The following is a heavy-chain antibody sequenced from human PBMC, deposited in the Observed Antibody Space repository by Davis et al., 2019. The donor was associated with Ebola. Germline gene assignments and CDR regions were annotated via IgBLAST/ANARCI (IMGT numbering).Heavy chain of an antibody. CDR2: IYYSGST. J-gene: IGHJ3*02. CDR1: GGSISSGDYY. Sequence: PSETLSLTCTVSGGSISSGDYYWSWIRQPPGKGLEWIGYIYYSGSTYYNPSLKSRVTISVDTSKNQFSLKLSSVTAADTAVYYCAREPDYYDSSGFHAFDIWGQGTMVTVSS. CDR3: AREPDYYDSSGFHAFDI. D-gene: IGHD3-22*01. V-gene: IGHV4-30-4*01.